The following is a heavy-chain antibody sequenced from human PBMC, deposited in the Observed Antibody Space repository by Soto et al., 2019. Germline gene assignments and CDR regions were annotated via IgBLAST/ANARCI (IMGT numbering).Heavy chain of an antibody. CDR3: ASPDDSSGWYRGDYYGMDV. CDR1: GFTFDSYG. Sequence: PGGSLRLSCVGSGFTFDSYGMNWVRQAPGKGMQWVSGISGGGDSTYYADSVKGRFTISRDNAKNSLYLQMNSLRAEDTAVYYCASPDDSSGWYRGDYYGMDVWGQGTTVTVSS. CDR2: ISGGGDST. J-gene: IGHJ6*02. V-gene: IGHV3-23*01. D-gene: IGHD6-19*01.